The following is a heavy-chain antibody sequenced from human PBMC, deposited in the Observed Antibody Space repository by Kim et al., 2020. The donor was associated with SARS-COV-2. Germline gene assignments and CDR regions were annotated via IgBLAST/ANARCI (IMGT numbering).Heavy chain of an antibody. CDR1: GGSFSGYY. V-gene: IGHV4-34*01. Sequence: SETLSLTCAVYGGSFSGYYWSWIRQPPGKGLEWIGEINHSGSTNYNPSLKSRVTISVDTSKNQFSLKLSSVTAADTAVYYCARGLRLVTPLPANYGMDVWGQGTTVTVSS. D-gene: IGHD2-21*02. J-gene: IGHJ6*02. CDR2: INHSGST. CDR3: ARGLRLVTPLPANYGMDV.